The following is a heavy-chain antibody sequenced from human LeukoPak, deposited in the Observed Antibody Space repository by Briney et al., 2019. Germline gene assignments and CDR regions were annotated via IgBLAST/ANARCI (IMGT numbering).Heavy chain of an antibody. V-gene: IGHV1-46*01. J-gene: IGHJ4*02. Sequence: ASVKVSCKASGYTFPSYFMHWVRQAPGQGLEWMGIINPTGGSTTYAQKFQGRVTMTRDTSTSTVYMELSSLRSGDTAVYYCARTAARRFDYWGQGTLVTVSS. CDR1: GYTFPSYF. CDR2: INPTGGST. D-gene: IGHD6-6*01. CDR3: ARTAARRFDY.